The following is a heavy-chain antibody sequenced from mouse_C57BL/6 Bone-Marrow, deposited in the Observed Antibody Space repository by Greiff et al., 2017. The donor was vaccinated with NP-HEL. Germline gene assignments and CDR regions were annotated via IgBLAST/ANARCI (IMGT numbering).Heavy chain of an antibody. CDR3: ARNYYGSSPFAY. Sequence: EVMLVESGGGLVKPGGSLKLSCAASGFTFSDSGMHWVRQAPEKGLAWVAYISSGSSTIYYADTVKGRFTISRDNAKNTLFLQMTSLRSEDTAMYYCARNYYGSSPFAYWGQGTLVTVSA. CDR2: ISSGSSTI. V-gene: IGHV5-17*01. J-gene: IGHJ3*01. CDR1: GFTFSDSG. D-gene: IGHD1-1*01.